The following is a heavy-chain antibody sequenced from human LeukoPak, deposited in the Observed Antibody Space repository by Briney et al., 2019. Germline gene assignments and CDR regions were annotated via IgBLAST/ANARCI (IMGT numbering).Heavy chain of an antibody. J-gene: IGHJ5*02. V-gene: IGHV4-61*02. D-gene: IGHD6-25*01. CDR3: ARVPQPYYSGCDP. CDR1: AGSISSGSYY. CDR2: IYTSGST. Sequence: SQTLSFTCTVSAGSISSGSYYWRWIRQPAGWGLEWIVRIYTSGSTNYHPSLKSRITISVDTSKRQFSLKLSSVAAAATAVYYCARVPQPYYSGCDPGGQRTLVTVST.